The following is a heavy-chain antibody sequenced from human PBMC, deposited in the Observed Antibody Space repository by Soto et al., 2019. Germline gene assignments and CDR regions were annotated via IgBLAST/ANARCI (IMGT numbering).Heavy chain of an antibody. V-gene: IGHV1-18*01. D-gene: IGHD3-9*01. CDR3: ARSVLRYFDWLRSYDAFDI. CDR1: GYTFTSYG. J-gene: IGHJ3*02. Sequence: QVQLVQSGAEVKKPGASVKVSCKASGYTFTSYGISWVRQAPGQGLEWMGWISAYNGNTNYAQKLQGRVTMTTDTXXSXAXXELRSLRSDDTAVYYCARSVLRYFDWLRSYDAFDIWGQGTMVTVSS. CDR2: ISAYNGNT.